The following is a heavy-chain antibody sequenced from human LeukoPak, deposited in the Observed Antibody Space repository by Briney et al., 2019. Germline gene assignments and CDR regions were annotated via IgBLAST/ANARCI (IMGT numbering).Heavy chain of an antibody. Sequence: PGGSLRLSCAASGFTFSTYSMNWVRQAPGKGLEWVSFISSSSEYIYYADSVKGRFIISRDNAKNSLYLQVNSLRAEDTAVYYCTRRGQWLVDYWGQGTLVTVSS. CDR1: GFTFSTYS. CDR3: TRRGQWLVDY. D-gene: IGHD6-19*01. J-gene: IGHJ4*02. CDR2: ISSSSEYI. V-gene: IGHV3-21*04.